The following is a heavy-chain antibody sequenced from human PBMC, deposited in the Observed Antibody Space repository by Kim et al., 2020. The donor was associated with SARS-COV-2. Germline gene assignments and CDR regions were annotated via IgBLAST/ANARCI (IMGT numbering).Heavy chain of an antibody. CDR2: SYYTGST. CDR1: GGSINSSSCY. D-gene: IGHD3-3*01. V-gene: IGHV4-39*01. CDR3: ARNFRGPSIRFFGLSYFDA. Sequence: SETLSLTCSVSGGSINSSSCYWSWIRQPPGKGLEWIGSSYYTGSTYYTPSLKSRVTIPVDTSKNRFSLKLSSVTAADTAVYYCARNFRGPSIRFFGLSYFDASGQGTPDSVSP. J-gene: IGHJ4*02.